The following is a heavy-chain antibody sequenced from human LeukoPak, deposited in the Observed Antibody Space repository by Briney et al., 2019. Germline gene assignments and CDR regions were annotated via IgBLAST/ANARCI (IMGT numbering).Heavy chain of an antibody. Sequence: ASVKVSCKASGYTFTSYDINWVRQATGQGLGWMGWMNPDSGNTGYAQKFQGRVTMTRNTSISTAYMELSSLRSEDTAVYYCAKRGYSYGEFDYWGQGTLVTVSS. CDR3: AKRGYSYGEFDY. CDR2: MNPDSGNT. D-gene: IGHD5-18*01. V-gene: IGHV1-8*01. CDR1: GYTFTSYD. J-gene: IGHJ4*02.